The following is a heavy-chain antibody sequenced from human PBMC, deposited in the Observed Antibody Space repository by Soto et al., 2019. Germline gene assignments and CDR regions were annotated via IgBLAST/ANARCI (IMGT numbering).Heavy chain of an antibody. CDR2: ISGSGGST. Sequence: GGSLRLSCAASGFTFSSYAMSWVRQAPGKGLEWVSAISGSGGSTYYADSVKGRFTISRDNSKNTLYLQMNSLRAEDTAVYYCAKDAYFPPSRIAAAGTGNWFDPWGQGTLVTVSS. J-gene: IGHJ5*02. D-gene: IGHD6-13*01. CDR3: AKDAYFPPSRIAAAGTGNWFDP. V-gene: IGHV3-23*01. CDR1: GFTFSSYA.